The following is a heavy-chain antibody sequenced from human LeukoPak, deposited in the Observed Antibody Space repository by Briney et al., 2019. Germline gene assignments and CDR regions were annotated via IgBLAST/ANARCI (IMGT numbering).Heavy chain of an antibody. CDR2: IYYSGST. Sequence: SETLSLTCTVSGGSISSYYWSWIRQPPGKGLEWIGYIYYSGSTNYNPSLKSRVTISVDTSKNQFSLKLSSVTAADTAVYYCARGVREWELFFDYWGQGTLVTVSS. CDR3: ARGVREWELFFDY. D-gene: IGHD1-26*01. V-gene: IGHV4-59*08. J-gene: IGHJ4*02. CDR1: GGSISSYY.